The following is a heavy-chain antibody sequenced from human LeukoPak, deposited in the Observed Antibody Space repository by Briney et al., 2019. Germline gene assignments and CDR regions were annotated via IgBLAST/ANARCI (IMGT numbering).Heavy chain of an antibody. J-gene: IGHJ4*02. CDR2: IYYTGMT. CDR1: DGSISNYF. V-gene: IGHV4-59*08. Sequence: SETLSLTCTVPDGSISNYFWSWIRQPPGKGLEWIGYIYYTGMTNSNPSLKSRVTISMDTSKNQFSLNLRSVTAADTAIYYCARHGRMVIMSKFSTGIDQWGQGTLVTVSP. D-gene: IGHD2-8*01. CDR3: ARHGRMVIMSKFSTGIDQ.